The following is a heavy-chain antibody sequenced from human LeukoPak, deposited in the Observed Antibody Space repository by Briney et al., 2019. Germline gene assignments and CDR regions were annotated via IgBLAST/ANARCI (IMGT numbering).Heavy chain of an antibody. CDR3: ARADDSSSGYFDY. D-gene: IGHD6-6*01. J-gene: IGHJ4*02. Sequence: GGSLRLSCAASGFTFSSYAMSWVRQAPGKGLEWVSAISGSGGSTYYADSVKGRFTISRDNAKNSLYLQMNSLRAEDTAVYYCARADDSSSGYFDYWGQGTLVTVSS. CDR2: ISGSGGST. V-gene: IGHV3-23*01. CDR1: GFTFSSYA.